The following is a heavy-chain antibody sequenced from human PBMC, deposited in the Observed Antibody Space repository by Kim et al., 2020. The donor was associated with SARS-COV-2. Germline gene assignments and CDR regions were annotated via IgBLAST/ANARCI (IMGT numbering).Heavy chain of an antibody. CDR3: ARGDDSSVPAYYFDY. CDR1: GGTFSSYA. V-gene: IGHV1-69*13. J-gene: IGHJ4*02. Sequence: SVKVSCKASGGTFSSYAISWVRQAPGQGLEWMGGIIPIFGTANYAQKFQGRVTITADESTSTAYMELSSLRSEDTAVYYCARGDDSSVPAYYFDYWGQGTLVTVSS. CDR2: IIPIFGTA. D-gene: IGHD3-22*01.